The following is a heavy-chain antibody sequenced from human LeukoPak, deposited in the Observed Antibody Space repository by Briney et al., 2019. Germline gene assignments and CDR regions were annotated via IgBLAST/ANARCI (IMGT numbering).Heavy chain of an antibody. J-gene: IGHJ6*03. Sequence: ASVKVSCKASGYTFTSYGISWVRQAPGQGLEWMGWISAYNGNTNYAQKLQGRVTMTEDTSTDTAYMELSSLRSEDTAVYYCAAGGWYSYYYMDVWGKGTTVTVSS. CDR1: GYTFTSYG. CDR3: AAGGWYSYYYMDV. D-gene: IGHD6-19*01. V-gene: IGHV1-18*01. CDR2: ISAYNGNT.